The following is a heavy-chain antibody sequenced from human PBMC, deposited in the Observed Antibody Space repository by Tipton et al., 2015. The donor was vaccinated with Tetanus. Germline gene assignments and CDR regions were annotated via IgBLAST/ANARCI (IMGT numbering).Heavy chain of an antibody. CDR3: AREADCSGGSCFSGDFDT. Sequence: SLRLSCVASGLRFSSYGMHWVRQAPGKGLEWLAVSWYDGTDKYYADSVKGRFTISRDNSKNTLYLQMNSLRAEDTALYYCAREADCSGGSCFSGDFDTWGQGTQVTVSS. V-gene: IGHV3-33*08. D-gene: IGHD2-15*01. J-gene: IGHJ4*02. CDR2: SWYDGTDK. CDR1: GLRFSSYG.